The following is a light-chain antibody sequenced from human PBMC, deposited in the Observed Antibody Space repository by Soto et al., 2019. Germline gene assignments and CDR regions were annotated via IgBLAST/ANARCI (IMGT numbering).Light chain of an antibody. CDR2: GAS. CDR3: QQYNNWPPT. V-gene: IGKV3-15*01. CDR1: QSVSSN. Sequence: ELVMTQSPATLSVSPGERATLSCRASQSVSSNLAWYQQKPGQAPRLLIYGASTRATGIPARFSGSGSGTECTLTISSLQSEDFAVYYCQQYNNWPPTFGQGTKVDIK. J-gene: IGKJ1*01.